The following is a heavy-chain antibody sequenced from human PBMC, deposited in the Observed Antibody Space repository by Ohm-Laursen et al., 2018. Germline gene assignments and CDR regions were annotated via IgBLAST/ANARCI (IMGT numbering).Heavy chain of an antibody. D-gene: IGHD3-22*01. Sequence: SDTLSLTCAVSGYSISSGYYWGWIRQPPGKGLEWIGSIYHSGSTYYNPSLKSRVTISVDTSKNQLSLKLSSVTAADTAVYYCARASDSSGYYEGWFDPWGQGTLVTVSS. CDR1: GYSISSGYY. J-gene: IGHJ5*02. CDR3: ARASDSSGYYEGWFDP. CDR2: IYHSGST. V-gene: IGHV4-38-2*01.